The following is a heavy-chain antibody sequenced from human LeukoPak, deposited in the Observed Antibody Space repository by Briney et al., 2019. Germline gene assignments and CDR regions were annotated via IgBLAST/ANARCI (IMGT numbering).Heavy chain of an antibody. V-gene: IGHV4-4*07. J-gene: IGHJ4*02. CDR3: ARDIYGGNSYYFDY. CDR2: IYTSGST. CDR1: GDSISSYY. Sequence: SETLSLTCTVSGDSISSYYWSWIRQPAGKGLEWIGRIYTSGSTNYNPSLKSRVTMSVDTSKHQFSLKLSSVTAADTAVYYCARDIYGGNSYYFDYWGQGTLVTVSS. D-gene: IGHD4-23*01.